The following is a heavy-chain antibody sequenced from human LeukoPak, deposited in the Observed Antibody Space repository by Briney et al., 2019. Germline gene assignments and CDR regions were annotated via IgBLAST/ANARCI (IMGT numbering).Heavy chain of an antibody. J-gene: IGHJ4*02. CDR3: ARLPQRSDILTSYANSFDY. CDR1: GGSISSSSHY. CDR2: IYYSGST. Sequence: SETLSLTCTVSGGSISSSSHYWAWIRQPPGKGLEWIGNIYYSGSTYYNPSLNSRVTISVDTSKNRFSLKLTSVTAADTAVFYCARLPQRSDILTSYANSFDYWGQGTLVTVSS. D-gene: IGHD3-9*01. V-gene: IGHV4-39*01.